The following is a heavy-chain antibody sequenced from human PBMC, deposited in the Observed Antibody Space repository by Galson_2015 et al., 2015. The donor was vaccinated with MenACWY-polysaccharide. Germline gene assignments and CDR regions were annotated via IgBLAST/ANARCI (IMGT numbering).Heavy chain of an antibody. Sequence: SLRLSCAVSGFTFSSQSMNWVRQAPGKGPEWVASISSSSSYTYYADSVKGRFTISRDNAKNSLFLQMNSLRAEDTAVYHCARDSHGYCRGGTCYAIPDYWGQGTLVTVSS. CDR1: GFTFSSQS. CDR2: ISSSSSYT. CDR3: ARDSHGYCRGGTCYAIPDY. D-gene: IGHD2-15*01. J-gene: IGHJ4*02. V-gene: IGHV3-21*01.